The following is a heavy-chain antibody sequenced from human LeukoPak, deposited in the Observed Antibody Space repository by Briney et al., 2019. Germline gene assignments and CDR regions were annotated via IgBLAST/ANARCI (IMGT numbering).Heavy chain of an antibody. V-gene: IGHV3-66*01. J-gene: IGHJ4*02. Sequence: GGSLRLSCTASGFTFSGYAMSWVRPAPGKGLEWVSVIYSGGSTYYADSVKGRFTISRDNSKNTLYLQMNSLRAEDTAVYYCARVTYGSGSPDFDYWGQGTLVTVSS. CDR2: IYSGGST. CDR1: GFTFSGYA. CDR3: ARVTYGSGSPDFDY. D-gene: IGHD3-10*01.